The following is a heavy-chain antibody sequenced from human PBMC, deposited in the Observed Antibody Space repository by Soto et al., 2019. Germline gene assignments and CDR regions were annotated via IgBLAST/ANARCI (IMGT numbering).Heavy chain of an antibody. Sequence: SVKVSCKASGGTFSSYAISWVRQAPGQGLEWMGGIIPIFGTANYAQKFQGRVTITADKSTSTAYMELSSLRSEDTAVYYCARRAETNGWNGFGADKYSFDFCGQGTLVTVS. CDR1: GGTFSSYA. CDR2: IIPIFGTA. V-gene: IGHV1-69*06. D-gene: IGHD1-1*01. CDR3: ARRAETNGWNGFGADKYSFDF. J-gene: IGHJ4*02.